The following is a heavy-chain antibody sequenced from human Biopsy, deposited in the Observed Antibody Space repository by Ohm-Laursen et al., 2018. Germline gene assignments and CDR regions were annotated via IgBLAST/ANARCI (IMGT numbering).Heavy chain of an antibody. V-gene: IGHV3-23*01. D-gene: IGHD2-8*01. CDR2: ISGSGGRT. CDR1: GLRFSMYA. CDR3: AKCMTGGSNYYFHH. Sequence: GSLRLSCAASGLRFSMYAMSWVRQAPGKGLEWVSGISGSGGRTYYAESMKGRFTISRDNSKKTVYLQMNSLRGEDTAVYYCAKCMTGGSNYYFHHCGQGTLVTVSS. J-gene: IGHJ4*02.